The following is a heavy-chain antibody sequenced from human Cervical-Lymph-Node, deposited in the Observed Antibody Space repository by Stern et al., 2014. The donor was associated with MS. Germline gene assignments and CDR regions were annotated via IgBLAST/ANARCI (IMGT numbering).Heavy chain of an antibody. V-gene: IGHV4-59*01. CDR1: GGSISNYY. CDR2: FYYGGST. Sequence: QVQLQESGPGLVKPSETLSLTCTVSGGSISNYYWGWIRQPPGKTLEWIAYFYYGGSTSYNPSLKSRVTISVDTSKNQFALNLNSLTPADTAVYFCARALPIVEMATTRNWYFDLWGRGTLVTVSS. J-gene: IGHJ2*01. D-gene: IGHD5-24*01. CDR3: ARALPIVEMATTRNWYFDL.